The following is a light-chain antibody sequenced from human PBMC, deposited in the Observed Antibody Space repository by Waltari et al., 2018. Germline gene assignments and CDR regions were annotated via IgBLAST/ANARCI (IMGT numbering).Light chain of an antibody. V-gene: IGLV1-47*01. CDR2: RNN. J-gene: IGLJ3*02. CDR3: AAWDDSLRV. Sequence: QSVLTQPPSASGTPGQRVTISCSGSSSNIGSNYVYWYQQLPGTAPKILIYRNNQRPSGVPDRFSGSKSGTSASRAIRGLRSEDEADYYCAAWDDSLRVFGGGTKLTVL. CDR1: SSNIGSNY.